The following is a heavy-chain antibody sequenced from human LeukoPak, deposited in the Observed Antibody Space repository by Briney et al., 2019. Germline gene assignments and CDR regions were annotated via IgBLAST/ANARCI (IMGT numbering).Heavy chain of an antibody. D-gene: IGHD1-26*01. CDR2: ISSSSSYI. Sequence: PGVSLRLSCAASVFTFSSYNMNWVRQAPGKGLEWGSSISSSSSYIYYADSVKRRFPISRDNAKNSLYLQMNSLRAEDTAVYYCAREKVGATTPQCYYCVQGTLVPVSA. J-gene: IGHJ4*02. CDR1: VFTFSSYN. CDR3: AREKVGATTPQCYY. V-gene: IGHV3-21*01.